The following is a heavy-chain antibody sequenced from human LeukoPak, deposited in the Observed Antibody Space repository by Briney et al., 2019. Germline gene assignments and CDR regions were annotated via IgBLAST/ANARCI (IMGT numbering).Heavy chain of an antibody. D-gene: IGHD5-24*01. CDR2: ISSSSSYI. Sequence: GGSLRLSCAASGFTFSSYEMNWVRQAPGKGLEWVSSISSSSSYIYYADSVKGRFTISRDNAKNSLYLQMNSLRAEDTAVYYCAREVSRDINWFDPWGQGTLVTVSS. V-gene: IGHV3-21*01. CDR1: GFTFSSYE. J-gene: IGHJ5*02. CDR3: AREVSRDINWFDP.